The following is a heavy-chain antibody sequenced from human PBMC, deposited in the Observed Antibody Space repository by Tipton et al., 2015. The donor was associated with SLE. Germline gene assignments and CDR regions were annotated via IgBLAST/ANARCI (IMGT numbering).Heavy chain of an antibody. V-gene: IGHV4-59*01. J-gene: IGHJ6*02. CDR2: IYYSGNT. CDR3: ARGEGSGWPPQCYYGMDV. Sequence: TLSLTCTVSGGSISSYYWSWIRQPPGKGLEWIGYIYYSGNTNYNPSLESRVTISEDTSKNQFSLRLSSVTAADTAVYYCARGEGSGWPPQCYYGMDVWGQGTTVTVSS. D-gene: IGHD6-19*01. CDR1: GGSISSYY.